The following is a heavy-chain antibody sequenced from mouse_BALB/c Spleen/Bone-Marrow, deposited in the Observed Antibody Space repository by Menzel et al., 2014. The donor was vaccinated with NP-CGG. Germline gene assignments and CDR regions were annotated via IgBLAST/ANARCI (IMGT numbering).Heavy chain of an antibody. CDR2: IRNKANGYTT. V-gene: IGHV7-3*02. Sequence: EVKLMESGGGLVQPGSSLRLSCAPSGFTFTDYYMNWVRQPPGKALEWLGFIRNKANGYTTEFSASVKGRFTISRDNSQSILYLQMNTLRAEDSATYYCARYDGYSDNAMDYWGHGTSVTVSS. J-gene: IGHJ4*01. CDR3: ARYDGYSDNAMDY. D-gene: IGHD2-3*01. CDR1: GFTFTDYY.